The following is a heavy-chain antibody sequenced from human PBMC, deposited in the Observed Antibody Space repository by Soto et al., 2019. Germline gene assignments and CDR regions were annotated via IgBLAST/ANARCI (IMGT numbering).Heavy chain of an antibody. CDR1: GGSISSGGYY. V-gene: IGHV4-31*03. CDR3: ARCYCSSTSCYFIGY. J-gene: IGHJ4*02. CDR2: IYYSGST. Sequence: QVQLQESGPGLVKPSQTLSLTCTVSGGSISSGGYYWSWIRQHPGKGLEWIGYIYYSGSTYYNPSLTSRVTISVHTSKNQFSLKLSSVTAADTAVYYCARCYCSSTSCYFIGYWGQGTLVIVSS. D-gene: IGHD2-2*01.